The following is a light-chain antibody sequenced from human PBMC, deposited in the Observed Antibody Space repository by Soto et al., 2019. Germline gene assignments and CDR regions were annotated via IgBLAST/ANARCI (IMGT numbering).Light chain of an antibody. CDR2: TNN. CDR3: AAWDDSLDGYV. CDR1: SSNIGINT. V-gene: IGLV1-44*01. J-gene: IGLJ1*01. Sequence: QSVLTQPPSASRTPGQRVTISCSGSSSNIGINTVTWYQQLPGAAPKLLIYTNNQRPSGVPDRFSASKSGTSASLAIGGLQSEDEADYYCAAWDDSLDGYVFGSGTKLTVL.